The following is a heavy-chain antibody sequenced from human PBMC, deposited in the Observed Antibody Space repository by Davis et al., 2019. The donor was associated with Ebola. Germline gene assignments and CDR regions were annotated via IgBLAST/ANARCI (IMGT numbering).Heavy chain of an antibody. CDR1: GGSFSGYY. D-gene: IGHD2-2*02. Sequence: SETLSLTCAVYGGSFSGYYWSWIRQPPGKGLEWIGEINHSGSTNYNPSLKSRVTISVDTSKNQFSLKLSSVTAADTAVYYCARGPQGYCSITSCYKAYYYYGMDVWGQGTTVTVSS. J-gene: IGHJ6*02. CDR3: ARGPQGYCSITSCYKAYYYYGMDV. CDR2: INHSGST. V-gene: IGHV4-34*01.